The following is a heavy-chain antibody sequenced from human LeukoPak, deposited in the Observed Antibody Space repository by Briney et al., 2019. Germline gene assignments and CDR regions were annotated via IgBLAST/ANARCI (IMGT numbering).Heavy chain of an antibody. D-gene: IGHD2-2*01. Sequence: SETLSLTCTVSGGSLSSYYWSWIRQPAGKGLEWIWRVNTSGSTNYNPSLKSRVTMSIDTSKNQFSLEVSSVTAADTAVYYCARAPGYCSTTSCEYYYYMDVWGKGTTVTVSS. J-gene: IGHJ6*03. CDR3: ARAPGYCSTTSCEYYYYMDV. V-gene: IGHV4-4*07. CDR1: GGSLSSYY. CDR2: VNTSGST.